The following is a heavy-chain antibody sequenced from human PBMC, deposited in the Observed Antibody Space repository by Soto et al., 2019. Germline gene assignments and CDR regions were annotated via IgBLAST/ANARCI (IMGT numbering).Heavy chain of an antibody. V-gene: IGHV4-34*01. Sequence: SETLSLTCAVYVGSFSVYYWSWIRQPPGKGLDLIGEINHSGSTNYNPSLKSRVTISVDTSKNQFSLKLSSVTAADTAVYYCARGRRYYDYVWGSYRLRYYFDYWGQGTLVTVSS. CDR2: INHSGST. D-gene: IGHD3-16*02. CDR1: VGSFSVYY. J-gene: IGHJ4*02. CDR3: ARGRRYYDYVWGSYRLRYYFDY.